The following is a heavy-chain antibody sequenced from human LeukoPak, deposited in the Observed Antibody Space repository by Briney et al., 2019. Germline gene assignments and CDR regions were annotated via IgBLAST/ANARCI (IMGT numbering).Heavy chain of an antibody. V-gene: IGHV4-30-4*01. CDR2: IYYSGST. CDR1: GGSISSGDYY. J-gene: IGHJ4*02. CDR3: ARSPVGTTFSGY. D-gene: IGHD1-26*01. Sequence: SETLSLTCTVSGGSISSGDYYWSWIRQPPGKGLDWIGYIYYSGSTFYNPALKSRIITSVDTSKNQFSLKLSSVTAADTAVYYCARSPVGTTFSGYWGQGTLVTVSS.